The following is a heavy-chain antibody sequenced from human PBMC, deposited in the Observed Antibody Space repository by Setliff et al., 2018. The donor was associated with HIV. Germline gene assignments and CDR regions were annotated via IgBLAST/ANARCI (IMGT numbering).Heavy chain of an antibody. CDR1: NSSISGHYY. D-gene: IGHD1-1*01. Sequence: SETLSLTCTVSNSSISGHYYWGWIRQPPGKGLEWIASIFHSGGTFYNPSLESRVTISIDTSKNQFSLRLRSVTAADTAMYFCARRAPTILHDAFDIWGQGTMVTVSS. CDR2: IFHSGGT. J-gene: IGHJ3*02. CDR3: ARRAPTILHDAFDI. V-gene: IGHV4-38-2*02.